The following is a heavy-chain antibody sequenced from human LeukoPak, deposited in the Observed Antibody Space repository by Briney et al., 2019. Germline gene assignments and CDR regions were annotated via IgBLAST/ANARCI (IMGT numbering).Heavy chain of an antibody. Sequence: SETLSLTCTVSGGSISSYYWSWIRQPPGKGLEWIGYIYYSGSTNYNPSLKSRVTISVDTSKNQFSLKLSSVTAADTAVYYCARDRDGYKGGWFDPWGQGTLVTVSS. J-gene: IGHJ5*02. CDR2: IYYSGST. V-gene: IGHV4-59*01. CDR3: ARDRDGYKGGWFDP. CDR1: GGSISSYY. D-gene: IGHD5-24*01.